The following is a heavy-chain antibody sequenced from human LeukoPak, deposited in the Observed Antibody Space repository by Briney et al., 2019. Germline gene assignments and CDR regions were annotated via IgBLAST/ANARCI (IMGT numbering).Heavy chain of an antibody. Sequence: GSLRLSCAASGFTFSNYPMSWVRQAPGKGLEWVSAISGSGGSTYYADSVKGRFTISRDNSKNTLYLQMNSLRAEDTAVYYCAKELAWFGELLDPFDYWGQGTLVTVSS. D-gene: IGHD3-10*01. CDR3: AKELAWFGELLDPFDY. V-gene: IGHV3-23*01. CDR1: GFTFSNYP. J-gene: IGHJ4*02. CDR2: ISGSGGST.